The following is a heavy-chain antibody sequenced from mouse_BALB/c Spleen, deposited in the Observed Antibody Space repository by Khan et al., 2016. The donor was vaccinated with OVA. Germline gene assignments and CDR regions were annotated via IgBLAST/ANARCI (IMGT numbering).Heavy chain of an antibody. CDR2: IFPGTGTT. Sequence: QVQLQQSGAELVKPGTSVKLSCKTSGYTFTNYWSQWVKQRPGPGLGWIGQIFPGTGTTYSNENFKAKATLTVDTSSSTAYMQLSSLTSEDSAVYFCARGYLGNYEFAYWGQGTLVTVSA. J-gene: IGHJ3*01. V-gene: IGHV1S132*01. CDR1: GYTFTNYW. CDR3: ARGYLGNYEFAY. D-gene: IGHD2-1*01.